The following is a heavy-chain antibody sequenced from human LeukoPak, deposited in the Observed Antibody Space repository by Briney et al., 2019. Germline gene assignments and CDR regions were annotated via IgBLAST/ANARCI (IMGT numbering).Heavy chain of an antibody. CDR3: ARDSASNYLIDY. Sequence: GGSLRLSCAASGFTFSSYEMNWVRQAPGKGLEWVSYISSSGSTIYYADSVKGRFTISRDNAKNTLYLQMNSLRAEDTAVYYCARDSASNYLIDYWGQGTLVTVSS. CDR2: ISSSGSTI. CDR1: GFTFSSYE. J-gene: IGHJ4*02. D-gene: IGHD4-11*01. V-gene: IGHV3-48*03.